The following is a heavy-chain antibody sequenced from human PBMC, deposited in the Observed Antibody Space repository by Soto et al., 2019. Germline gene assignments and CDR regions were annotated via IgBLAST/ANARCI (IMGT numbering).Heavy chain of an antibody. CDR2: IYWDDDK. CDR1: GFSLSTSGVG. D-gene: IGHD1-26*01. V-gene: IGHV2-5*02. Sequence: QITLKESGPTLVKPTQTLTLTCTFSGFSLSTSGVGVGWIRQPPGKALEWLALIYWDDDKSYSPSLKSRLTITKGTSKNQVVLTMTNMDPVDTATYYCAHVEATVVTTGWGQGTLVTVSS. J-gene: IGHJ4*02. CDR3: AHVEATVVTTG.